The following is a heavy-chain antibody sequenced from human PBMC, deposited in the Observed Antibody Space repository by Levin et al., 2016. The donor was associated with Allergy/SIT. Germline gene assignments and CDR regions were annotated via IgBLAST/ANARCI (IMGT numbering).Heavy chain of an antibody. Sequence: SETLSLTCSVSGDSITSGDYYWSWIRQPPGKGLEWIGYIYYTGSTYYNPSLKSRLLISVDTSKWQFSLRLGSVTAADTAVYYCAAAYVSGDYFGSWGQGTLVTVSS. CDR3: AAAYVSGDYFGS. V-gene: IGHV4-30-4*01. CDR1: GDSITSGDYY. J-gene: IGHJ4*02. CDR2: IYYTGST. D-gene: IGHD3-10*02.